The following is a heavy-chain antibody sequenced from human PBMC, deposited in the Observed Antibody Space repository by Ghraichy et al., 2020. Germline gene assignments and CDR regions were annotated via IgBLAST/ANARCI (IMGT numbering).Heavy chain of an antibody. Sequence: GGSLRLSCAASGFTFSSYAMSWVRQAPGKGLEWVSAISGSGGSTYYADSVKGRFTISRDNSKNTLYLQMNSLRAEDTAVYYCAKDHVYYYDSSGYPDAFDIWGQGTMVTVSS. V-gene: IGHV3-23*01. J-gene: IGHJ3*02. D-gene: IGHD3-22*01. CDR3: AKDHVYYYDSSGYPDAFDI. CDR2: ISGSGGST. CDR1: GFTFSSYA.